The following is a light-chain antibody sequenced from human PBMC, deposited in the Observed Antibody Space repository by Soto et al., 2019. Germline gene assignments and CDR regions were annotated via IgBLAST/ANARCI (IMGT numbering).Light chain of an antibody. J-gene: IGKJ4*01. V-gene: IGKV1-39*01. CDR1: QSITSY. CDR3: QQTYTTPLT. Sequence: DIQMTQSPSSLSASVGDRVTITCRASQSITSYLNWYQQRPGRAPKLLIYAASGLQSGVPSRFSGSGSVTDFNLTINSLQPEDFATYYCQQTYTTPLTFGGGTKVEIK. CDR2: AAS.